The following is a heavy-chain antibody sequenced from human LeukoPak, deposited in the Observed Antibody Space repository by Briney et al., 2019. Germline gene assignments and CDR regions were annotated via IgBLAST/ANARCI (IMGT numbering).Heavy chain of an antibody. CDR1: GYTFTNYY. CDR3: AREGEIGYDLSDY. D-gene: IGHD5-12*01. Sequence: ASVNVSCTASGYTFTNYYMNWVRQAPGQGLEWMGIINPSGGSKSYAQKLQGRVTVPRDTSTSTVYMELSSLRSEDTDMYYGAREGEIGYDLSDYWGQGGLVTVSS. V-gene: IGHV1-46*01. CDR2: INPSGGSK. J-gene: IGHJ4*02.